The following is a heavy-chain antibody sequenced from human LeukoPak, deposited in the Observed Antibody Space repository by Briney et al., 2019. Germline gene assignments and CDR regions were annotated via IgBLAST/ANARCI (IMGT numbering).Heavy chain of an antibody. CDR3: ARGDIVVVPAAPFDY. CDR1: GFTFSSYA. D-gene: IGHD2-2*01. V-gene: IGHV3-30-3*01. CDR2: ISYDGSNK. Sequence: PERSLRLSCAASGFTFSSYAIHWVRQAPGKGLEWVAVISYDGSNKYYADSVKGRFTISRDNSKNTLYLQMNSLRAEDTAVYYCARGDIVVVPAAPFDYWGQGTLVTVSS. J-gene: IGHJ4*02.